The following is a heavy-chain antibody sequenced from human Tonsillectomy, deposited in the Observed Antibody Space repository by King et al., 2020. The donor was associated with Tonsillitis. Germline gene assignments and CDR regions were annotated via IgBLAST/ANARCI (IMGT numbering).Heavy chain of an antibody. D-gene: IGHD3-22*01. V-gene: IGHV4-59*08. CDR3: ARRNYYDSSGYPYFDY. CDR1: GGSISSYY. CDR2: IYYSGST. J-gene: IGHJ4*02. Sequence: VQLQESGPGLVKPSETLSLTCTVSGGSISSYYWSWIRQPQGKGLEWIGYIYYSGSTNYNPSLKSRVTISVDTSKNQFSLKLNSVTAADTAVYYCARRNYYDSSGYPYFDYWGQGTLVTVSS.